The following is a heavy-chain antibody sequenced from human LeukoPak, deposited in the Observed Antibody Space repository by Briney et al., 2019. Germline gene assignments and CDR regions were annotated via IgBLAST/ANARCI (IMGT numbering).Heavy chain of an antibody. CDR1: GFTFSSYA. J-gene: IGHJ4*02. CDR2: ISDSGDST. V-gene: IGHV3-23*01. CDR3: VGYCASSSCPGGY. D-gene: IGHD2-2*01. Sequence: GGSLRLSCAASGFTFSSYAMSWVRQAPGKGLEWVSAISDSGDSTYYPDSVKGRFTLSRDNSKHTLYLQMNSLRADDTAVYYCVGYCASSSCPGGYWGQGTLVTVSS.